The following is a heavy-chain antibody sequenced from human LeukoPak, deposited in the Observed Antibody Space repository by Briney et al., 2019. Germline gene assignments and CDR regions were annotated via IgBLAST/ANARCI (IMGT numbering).Heavy chain of an antibody. J-gene: IGHJ4*02. Sequence: GGSLRLSCTASGFTFGDYAMSWFRQAPGKGLEWVGFIRSKAYGGTTEYAASVKGRFTISRDDSKSIAYLQMNSLKTEDTAVYYCAKDGQRGGYYKGCDYWGQGTLVTVSS. CDR1: GFTFGDYA. V-gene: IGHV3-49*03. CDR3: AKDGQRGGYYKGCDY. CDR2: IRSKAYGGTT. D-gene: IGHD5-24*01.